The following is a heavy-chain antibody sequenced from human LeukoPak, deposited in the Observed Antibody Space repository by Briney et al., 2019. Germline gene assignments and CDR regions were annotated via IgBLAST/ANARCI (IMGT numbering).Heavy chain of an antibody. CDR2: INPNSGGT. CDR3: ARAKQLWAFDY. CDR1: GYTFTDYF. J-gene: IGHJ4*02. D-gene: IGHD6-6*01. Sequence: GASVKVSCKASGYTFTDYFIHWVRQAPGQGLEWMGWINPNSGGTNYAQKSQGRVTMTRDTSISTAYMELSRLRSDDTAVYYCARAKQLWAFDYWGQGTLVTVSS. V-gene: IGHV1-2*02.